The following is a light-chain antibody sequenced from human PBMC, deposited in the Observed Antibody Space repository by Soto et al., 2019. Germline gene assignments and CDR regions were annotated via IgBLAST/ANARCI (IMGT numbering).Light chain of an antibody. Sequence: QSGLTQPPSVSAAPGQKVTLSCSGSSSNIGGNSVSWYQQLPGTAPKLLIYDDNKRPSGIPDRFSGSKSGTSATLRIAGFQTGDEADYYCGSWYSSLSAYVFGTGTKVTAL. V-gene: IGLV1-51*01. CDR1: SSNIGGNS. CDR3: GSWYSSLSAYV. J-gene: IGLJ1*01. CDR2: DDN.